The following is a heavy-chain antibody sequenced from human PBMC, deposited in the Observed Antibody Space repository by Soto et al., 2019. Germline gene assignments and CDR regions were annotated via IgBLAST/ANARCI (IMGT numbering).Heavy chain of an antibody. CDR3: AKDENDYGAPLAFDI. CDR1: GFTFDDYA. Sequence: EVQLVESGGGLVQPGRSLRLSCAASGFTFDDYAMHWVRQAPGKGLEWGAGLRWNSGSIGYADSVKGRFTISRDNAKNSLYLQMNSLRAEDTALYYCAKDENDYGAPLAFDIWGQGTMVTVSS. J-gene: IGHJ3*02. CDR2: LRWNSGSI. D-gene: IGHD4-17*01. V-gene: IGHV3-9*01.